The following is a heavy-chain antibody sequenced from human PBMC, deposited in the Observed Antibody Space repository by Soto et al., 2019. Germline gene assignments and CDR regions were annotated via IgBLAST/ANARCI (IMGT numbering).Heavy chain of an antibody. CDR1: GYSFTDNW. CDR2: VLPHDSEA. V-gene: IGHV5-51*01. Sequence: GESLKISCEASGYSFTDNWIGWVRQMPGKGLEWMGMVLPHDSEARVSPSLQGQVTISADKSINTGYLQWNSLKASDTAMYYCARRDWTGTNSDYFAYWGQGTLVTVSS. D-gene: IGHD2-8*02. J-gene: IGHJ4*02. CDR3: ARRDWTGTNSDYFAY.